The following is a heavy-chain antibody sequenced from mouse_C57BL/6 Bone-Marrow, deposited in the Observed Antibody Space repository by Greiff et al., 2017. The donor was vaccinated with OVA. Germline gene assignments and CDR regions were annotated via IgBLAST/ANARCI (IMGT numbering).Heavy chain of an antibody. CDR3: ARDASHGYRFAY. CDR1: GFTFSDFY. V-gene: IGHV7-1*01. CDR2: SRNKANDYTT. J-gene: IGHJ3*01. D-gene: IGHD2-2*01. Sequence: EVKLMESGGGLVQSGRSLRLSCATSGFTFSDFYMEWVRQAPGKGLEWIAASRNKANDYTTEYSASVKGRFIVSRDTSQSILYLQMNALRAEDTAIYYCARDASHGYRFAYWGQGTLVTVSA.